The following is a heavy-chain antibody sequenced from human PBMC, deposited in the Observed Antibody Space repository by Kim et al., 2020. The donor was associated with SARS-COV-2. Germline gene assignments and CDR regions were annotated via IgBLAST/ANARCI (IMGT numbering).Heavy chain of an antibody. J-gene: IGHJ4*02. V-gene: IGHV3-7*01. Sequence: GGSLRLSCAASGFTFRTYWMSWVRQAPGKGLEWVANINQEGSEKYYVDSVRGRFTISRDNAKNALSLQMSSLRAEDTAVYYCARNWTCDSWGQGTLVTVS. CDR3: ARNWTCDS. CDR1: GFTFRTYW. D-gene: IGHD3-3*01. CDR2: INQEGSEK.